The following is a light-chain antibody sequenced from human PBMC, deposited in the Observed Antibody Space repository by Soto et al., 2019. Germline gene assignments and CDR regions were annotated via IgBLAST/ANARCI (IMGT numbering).Light chain of an antibody. CDR1: QSVSSSY. CDR2: GAS. J-gene: IGKJ1*01. V-gene: IGKV3-20*01. Sequence: EIALTQSPGTLSLSPGERATLSCRASQSVSSSYLAWYQQKPGQAPRLLIYGASSRANGIPDGFSGSGSGTDFTLTSSRLEPEDFAVYYCEEYGSSRTFGQGTKVEIK. CDR3: EEYGSSRT.